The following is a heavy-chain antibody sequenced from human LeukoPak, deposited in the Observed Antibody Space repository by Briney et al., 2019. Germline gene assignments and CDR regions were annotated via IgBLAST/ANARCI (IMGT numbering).Heavy chain of an antibody. D-gene: IGHD2-15*01. CDR3: GREAGSCSGGSCPHDY. CDR1: GYTFTGYY. Sequence: ASVKVSCKASGYTFTGYYMHWVRQAPGQGLEWMGWINPNSGGTNYAQKFQGRVTMTRDTSISTAYMELSRLRSDDTAVYYCGREAGSCSGGSCPHDYWGQGTLVTVSS. CDR2: INPNSGGT. J-gene: IGHJ4*02. V-gene: IGHV1-2*02.